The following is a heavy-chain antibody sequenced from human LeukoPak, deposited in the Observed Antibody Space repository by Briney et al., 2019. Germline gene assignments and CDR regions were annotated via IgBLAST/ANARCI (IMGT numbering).Heavy chain of an antibody. CDR2: INPSGGST. J-gene: IGHJ5*02. D-gene: IGHD3-3*01. CDR1: GYTFTSYY. Sequence: ASVKVSCKASGYTFTSYYMHWVRQAPGQGLEWMGIINPSGGSTSYAQKFQGRVTMTRDTSTSTVYMELSSLRSEDTAVYYCARAASMNTYYDFWSGPPNWFDPWGQGTLVTVSS. CDR3: ARAASMNTYYDFWSGPPNWFDP. V-gene: IGHV1-46*01.